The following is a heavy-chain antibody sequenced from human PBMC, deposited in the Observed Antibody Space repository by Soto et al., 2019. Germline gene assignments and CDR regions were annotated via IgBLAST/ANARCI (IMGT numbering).Heavy chain of an antibody. CDR1: GGSISSYY. D-gene: IGHD6-13*01. V-gene: IGHV4-59*01. CDR2: IYNSGSP. J-gene: IGHJ4*02. CDR3: ARQQAGRGVDY. Sequence: PSETLSLTCAVSGGSISSYYWSWIRQPPGKGLEWIGYIYNSGSPHYNPSLKSRVTISVDTSKNQFSLKLSSVTAADTAVYYCARQQAGRGVDYWGQGTLVTVSS.